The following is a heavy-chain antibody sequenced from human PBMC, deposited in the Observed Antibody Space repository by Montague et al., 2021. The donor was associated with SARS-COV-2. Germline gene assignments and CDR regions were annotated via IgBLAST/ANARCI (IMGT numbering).Heavy chain of an antibody. V-gene: IGHV4-34*01. CDR3: TREGYQGLWSDYYYYGMDV. CDR2: INHSGST. J-gene: IGHJ6*02. CDR1: GGSFSGDY. D-gene: IGHD2-2*01. Sequence: SETLSLTCAVYGGSFSGDYWSWSRRPPEKGLEWMGEINHSGSTNYNPSLKSRVTISVDTSKNQFYLKLSSVTAADTAVYYCTREGYQGLWSDYYYYGMDVWGQGTTVTVSS.